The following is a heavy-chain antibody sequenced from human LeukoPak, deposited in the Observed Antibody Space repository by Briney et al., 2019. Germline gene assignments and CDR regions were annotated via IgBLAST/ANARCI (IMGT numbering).Heavy chain of an antibody. V-gene: IGHV3-23*01. CDR2: ISGSGGST. CDR3: ASDSSGWYSGRDY. Sequence: PGGSLRLSCAASGFTFSSYAMSWVRQAPGKGLGWVSAISGSGGSTYYADSVKGRFTISRDNSKNTLYLQMNSLRAEDTAVYYCASDSSGWYSGRDYWGQGTLVTVSS. D-gene: IGHD6-19*01. J-gene: IGHJ4*02. CDR1: GFTFSSYA.